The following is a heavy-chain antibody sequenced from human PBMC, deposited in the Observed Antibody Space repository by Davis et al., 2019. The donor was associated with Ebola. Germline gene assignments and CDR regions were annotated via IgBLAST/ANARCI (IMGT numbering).Heavy chain of an antibody. CDR2: ISGSGGST. CDR3: AKKKEYCSGGTCYGHDAVENFFDT. Sequence: GESLKISCAASGFTFSSYAMSWVRQAPGKGLEWVSAISGSGGSTYYADSVKGRFTISRDNSKNTLYLQMNSLRAEDTAVYYCAKKKEYCSGGTCYGHDAVENFFDTWGQGTLVTVSS. D-gene: IGHD2-15*01. J-gene: IGHJ5*02. CDR1: GFTFSSYA. V-gene: IGHV3-23*01.